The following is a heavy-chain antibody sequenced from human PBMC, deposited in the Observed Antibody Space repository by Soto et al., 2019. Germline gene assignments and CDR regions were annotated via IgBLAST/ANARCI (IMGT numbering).Heavy chain of an antibody. CDR2: IYYSGST. CDR3: ARLQLGYIVGATFDY. Sequence: QLQLQESGPGLVKPSETLSLTCTVSGGSISSSSYYWGWIRQPPGKGLEWIGSIYYSGSTYYNPSLKSRVTISVDTSKNQFSLKLSSVTAPDTAVYYCARLQLGYIVGATFDYWGQGTLVTVSS. CDR1: GGSISSSSYY. J-gene: IGHJ4*02. D-gene: IGHD1-26*01. V-gene: IGHV4-39*01.